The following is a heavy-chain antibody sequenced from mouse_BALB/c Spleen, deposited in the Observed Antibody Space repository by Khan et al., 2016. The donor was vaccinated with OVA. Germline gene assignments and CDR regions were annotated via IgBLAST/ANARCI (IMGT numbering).Heavy chain of an antibody. J-gene: IGHJ1*01. V-gene: IGHV14-3*02. Sequence: VQLKESGAELVKPGASVKLSCTASGFNIKDTYMHWVKQRPEQGLEWIGRIDPANGNTKYDPKFQGKATIPADPSSNTAYLQLSRLTAEDTAVYYCLYGSSYWYFDVWGAGTTVTGSS. CDR2: IDPANGNT. CDR3: LYGSSYWYFDV. D-gene: IGHD1-1*01. CDR1: GFNIKDTY.